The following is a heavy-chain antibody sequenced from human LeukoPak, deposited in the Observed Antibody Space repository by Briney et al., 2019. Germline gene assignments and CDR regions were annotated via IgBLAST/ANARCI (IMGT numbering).Heavy chain of an antibody. J-gene: IGHJ4*02. CDR1: GFTLDAYA. CDR2: INADGGRT. CDR3: ARGKYSFDY. V-gene: IGHV3-20*04. Sequence: RPGGSLRLSCVASGFTLDAYAMHWVRQARGKGLEWVSHINADGGRTYYADSVKGRFTLSRDNAKNSLSLEMNSLRAEDTAVYYCARGKYSFDYWGQGTLVTVSS.